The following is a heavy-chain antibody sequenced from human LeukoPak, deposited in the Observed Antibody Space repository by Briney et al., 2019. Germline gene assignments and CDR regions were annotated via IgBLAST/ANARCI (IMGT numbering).Heavy chain of an antibody. CDR1: GFTFSTYA. V-gene: IGHV3-30*04. CDR2: ISDDGRHN. Sequence: GGSLRLSCAASGFTFSTYAMNWVRQAPGKGLEWVAVISDDGRHNYYADSVEGRFTISRDSVKNSLYLQMTSVRADDTAMYYCVRDDYDFWSGYQRYFEFWGQGTLVTVSS. CDR3: VRDDYDFWSGYQRYFEF. J-gene: IGHJ4*02. D-gene: IGHD3-3*01.